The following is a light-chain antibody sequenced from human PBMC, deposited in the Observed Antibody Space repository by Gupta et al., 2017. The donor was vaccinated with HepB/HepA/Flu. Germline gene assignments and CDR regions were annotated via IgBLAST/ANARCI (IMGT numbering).Light chain of an antibody. CDR3: CSYAGSDTYV. Sequence: QSALTQPRSVSGSPGQSVTISCTGPSSDVGGYNYVSWYQPHPGKAPKLMIYDVSKRPSGVPDRFSGSKSGNTASLTISGLPAEEAADYYCCSYAGSDTYVFGTGTKVTVL. CDR1: SSDVGGYNY. CDR2: DVS. J-gene: IGLJ1*01. V-gene: IGLV2-11*01.